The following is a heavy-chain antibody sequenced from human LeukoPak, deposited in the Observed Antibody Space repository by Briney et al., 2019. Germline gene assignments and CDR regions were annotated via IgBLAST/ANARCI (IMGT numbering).Heavy chain of an antibody. D-gene: IGHD2-15*01. CDR3: ATKGLLPKPSIYYYYYYYMDV. Sequence: ASVKVSCKVSGYTLTELSMHWVRRAPGKGLEWMGGFDPEDGETIYAQKFQGRVTMTEDTSTDTACMELSSLRSEDTAVYYCATKGLLPKPSIYYYYYYYMDVWGKGTTVTVSS. J-gene: IGHJ6*03. V-gene: IGHV1-24*01. CDR2: FDPEDGET. CDR1: GYTLTELS.